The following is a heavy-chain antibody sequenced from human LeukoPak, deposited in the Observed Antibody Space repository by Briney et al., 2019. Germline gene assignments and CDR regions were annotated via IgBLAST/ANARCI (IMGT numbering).Heavy chain of an antibody. V-gene: IGHV3-30-3*01. CDR3: ARDQGYCSGGSCYFYLRAFDI. CDR1: GFTFNSYS. Sequence: GGSLRLSCAASGFTFNSYSMHWVRQAPGKGLEWVTAISDDETYKFYADSVKGRFTISRDNAKNSLYLQMNSLRAEDTAVYYCARDQGYCSGGSCYFYLRAFDIWGQGTMATVSS. CDR2: ISDDETYK. D-gene: IGHD2-15*01. J-gene: IGHJ3*02.